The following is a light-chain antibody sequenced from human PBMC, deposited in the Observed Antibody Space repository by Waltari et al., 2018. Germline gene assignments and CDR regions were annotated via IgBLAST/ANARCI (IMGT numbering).Light chain of an antibody. J-gene: IGKJ2*01. CDR3: QQYNNWPYT. V-gene: IGKV3-15*01. CDR1: QNVNSN. CDR2: GAS. Sequence: EIVMTQSPATLSVSPGERATLSCRASQNVNSNLAWYQQKRGQAPRLLIYGASTRATGIPARFSGSGSGKEFTLTISSLQSEDFVVYYCQQYNNWPYTFGQGTKLEIK.